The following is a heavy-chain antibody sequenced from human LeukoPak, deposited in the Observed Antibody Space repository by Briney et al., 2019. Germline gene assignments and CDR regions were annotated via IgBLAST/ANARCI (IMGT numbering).Heavy chain of an antibody. V-gene: IGHV3-21*01. Sequence: GGSLRLACAASGFAFSNYKMNWVRQAPGKGLEWVSTISGSSTYIYYVDSVKGRFTISRDNAENSLYLQMNSLRAEDTAVYYCAREHSSGWYWGQGTLVTVSS. J-gene: IGHJ4*02. CDR1: GFAFSNYK. D-gene: IGHD6-19*01. CDR3: AREHSSGWY. CDR2: ISGSSTYI.